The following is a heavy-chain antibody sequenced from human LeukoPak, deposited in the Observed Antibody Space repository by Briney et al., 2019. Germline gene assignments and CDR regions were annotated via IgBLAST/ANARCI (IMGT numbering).Heavy chain of an antibody. Sequence: GGSLRLSCAASGFTFSSYSMNWVRQAPGKGLEWVSSISSSSSYIYYADSVKGRFTISRDNAKNSLYLQMNSLRAEDTAVYYCARGNYDSSGYYRNSTYYFDYWGQGTLVTVSS. CDR2: ISSSSSYI. CDR3: ARGNYDSSGYYRNSTYYFDY. J-gene: IGHJ4*02. V-gene: IGHV3-21*01. D-gene: IGHD3-22*01. CDR1: GFTFSSYS.